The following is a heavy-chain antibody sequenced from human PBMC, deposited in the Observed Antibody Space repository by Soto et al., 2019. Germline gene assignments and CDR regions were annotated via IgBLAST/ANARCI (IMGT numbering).Heavy chain of an antibody. D-gene: IGHD3-22*01. CDR3: AKEDDSSGSDY. CDR1: GFTFSSYG. CDR2: ISYDGSNK. Sequence: LRLSCAASGFTFSSYGMHWVRQAPGKGLEWVAVISYDGSNKYYADSVKGRFTISRDNSKNTLYLQMNSLRAEDTAVYYCAKEDDSSGSDYWGQGTLVTVSS. J-gene: IGHJ4*02. V-gene: IGHV3-30*18.